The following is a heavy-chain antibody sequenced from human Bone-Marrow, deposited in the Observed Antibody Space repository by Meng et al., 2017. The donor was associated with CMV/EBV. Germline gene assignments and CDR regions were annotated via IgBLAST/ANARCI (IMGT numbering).Heavy chain of an antibody. CDR2: MNPNSGNT. V-gene: IGHV1-8*03. CDR1: GYTFTSYD. J-gene: IGHJ6*02. D-gene: IGHD3-3*01. Sequence: ASVKVSCEASGYTFTSYDINWVRQATGQGLEWMGWMNPNSGNTGYAQKFQGRVTITRNTSISTAYMELSSLRSEDTAVYYCARAGSHDFWSGYLSYYYYYGMDVWGQGTTVTVSS. CDR3: ARAGSHDFWSGYLSYYYYYGMDV.